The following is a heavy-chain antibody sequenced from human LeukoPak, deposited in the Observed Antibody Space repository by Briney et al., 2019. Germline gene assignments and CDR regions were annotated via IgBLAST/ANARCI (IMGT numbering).Heavy chain of an antibody. V-gene: IGHV3-23*01. CDR3: ARYLGYSYGPFDY. CDR1: GFTFNTYA. CDR2: ITGSGDYT. D-gene: IGHD5-18*01. Sequence: GGSLRLSCAASGFTFNTYAMSWVRQAPGKGLEWVSAITGSGDYTYYADSVKGRFTISRDNSKNSLYLQMNSLRAEDTAVYYCARYLGYSYGPFDYWGQGTLVTVSS. J-gene: IGHJ4*02.